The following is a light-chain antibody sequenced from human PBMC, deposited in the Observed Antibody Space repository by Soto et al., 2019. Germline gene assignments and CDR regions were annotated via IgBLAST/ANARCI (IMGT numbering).Light chain of an antibody. Sequence: QSVLTQPASVSGSPGQSITISCTGTSFDVGGHNYVSWYQQLPGKAPQLMIYEVTNRPSGVSNRFSGSKSGNTASLTISGLQSEDEADYYCSSYSSSATLGVFGGGTKLTVL. CDR3: SSYSSSATLGV. CDR2: EVT. J-gene: IGLJ2*01. CDR1: SFDVGGHNY. V-gene: IGLV2-14*01.